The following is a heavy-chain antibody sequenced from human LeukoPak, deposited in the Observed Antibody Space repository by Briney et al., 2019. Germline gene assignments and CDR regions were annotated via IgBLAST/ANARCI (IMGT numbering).Heavy chain of an antibody. J-gene: IGHJ5*02. CDR3: ARPRAYGSGSYYNKNWFDP. CDR1: GGTFSSYA. D-gene: IGHD3-10*01. V-gene: IGHV1-69*05. CDR2: IIPIFGTA. Sequence: SVKVSCKASGGTFSSYAISWVRQAPGQGLEWMGRIIPIFGTANYAQKFQGRVTITTDESTSTAYMELSSLRSEDTAVYYCARPRAYGSGSYYNKNWFDPWGQGTLVTVSS.